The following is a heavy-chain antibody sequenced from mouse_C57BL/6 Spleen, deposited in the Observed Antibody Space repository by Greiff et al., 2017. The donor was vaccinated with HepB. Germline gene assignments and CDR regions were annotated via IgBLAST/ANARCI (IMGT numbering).Heavy chain of an antibody. J-gene: IGHJ2*01. CDR3: AAPSTTVVCLAY. CDR2: IDPSDGYT. CDR1: GYTFSSYW. V-gene: IGHV1-59*01. D-gene: IGHD1-1*01. Sequence: QVQLQQPGAELVRPGTSVKLSCKASGYTFSSYWMNWVKQRPGQGLEWIGVIDPSDGYTNYNQKFKGKATLTVDTSSSTAYMQISSLTSEDSAVYCCAAPSTTVVCLAYWGQGTTLTVSS.